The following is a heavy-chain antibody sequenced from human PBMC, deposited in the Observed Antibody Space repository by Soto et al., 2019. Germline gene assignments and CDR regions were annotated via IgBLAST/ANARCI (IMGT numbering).Heavy chain of an antibody. CDR1: GFTFSIYA. D-gene: IGHD6-19*01. V-gene: IGHV3-30*18. J-gene: IGHJ4*02. CDR2: ISYDGTKT. CDR3: AKDRGARGQWLIDPFDY. Sequence: QVQLVESGGGVVQPGRSLRVSCAASGFTFSIYAMHWVRQAPGTGLEWVAVISYDGTKTYYADSVKGRFTISRDNSKNTVYLQMNSLRDEDTAVYYCAKDRGARGQWLIDPFDYWGQGTLVTVSP.